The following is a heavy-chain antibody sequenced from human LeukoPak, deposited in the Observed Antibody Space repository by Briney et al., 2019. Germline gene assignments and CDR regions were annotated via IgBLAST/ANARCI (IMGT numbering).Heavy chain of an antibody. Sequence: TGGSLGLSCAASGFTFSTYWMHWVRQAPGEGLVWVSRINSDGSSTTYADSVKGRFTISRDNAKNTLFLQMNSLRAEDMAVYYCARDRLAVMDYWGQGTLVTVSS. J-gene: IGHJ4*02. CDR3: ARDRLAVMDY. CDR1: GFTFSTYW. D-gene: IGHD3-9*01. CDR2: INSDGSST. V-gene: IGHV3-74*01.